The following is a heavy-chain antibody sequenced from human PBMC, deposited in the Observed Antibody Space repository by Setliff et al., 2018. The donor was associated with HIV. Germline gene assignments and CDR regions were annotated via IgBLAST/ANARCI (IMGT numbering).Heavy chain of an antibody. CDR2: INGGSGKI. V-gene: IGHV1-3*01. CDR1: GYTFSTSG. CDR3: AKEGGAGGWARLDY. D-gene: IGHD6-19*01. J-gene: IGHJ4*02. Sequence: ASVKVSCKASGYTFSTSGMHWMRQAPGQRLECMGCINGGSGKIEYSQKFQNRVTITRDTSASTDYLEVSSLRSEDTAVYYCAKEGGAGGWARLDYWGQGTLVTVSS.